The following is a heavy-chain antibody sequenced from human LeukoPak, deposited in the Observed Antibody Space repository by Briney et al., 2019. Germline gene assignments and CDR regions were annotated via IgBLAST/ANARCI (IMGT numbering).Heavy chain of an antibody. CDR2: IYSDGSGT. J-gene: IGHJ3*02. Sequence: GGALRLSCAASGFTFSKYWMHGVRQPASKGLVGVSRIYSDGSGTNYPDSPQGRFTISRHNAKNTLFLQMNSLRAEDTVVYYCANWGSAFDIWGQGTMVIVFS. CDR1: GFTFSKYW. V-gene: IGHV3-74*01. D-gene: IGHD7-27*01. CDR3: ANWGSAFDI.